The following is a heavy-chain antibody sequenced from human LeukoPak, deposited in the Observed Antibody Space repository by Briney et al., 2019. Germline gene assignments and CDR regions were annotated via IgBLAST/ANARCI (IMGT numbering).Heavy chain of an antibody. V-gene: IGHV1-69*05. J-gene: IGHJ4*02. Sequence: SVKVSCKASGGTFSSYTISWVRQAPGQGLEWMGGITPIFGTANYAQKFQGRVTITTDESTSTAYMELSSLRSEDMAVYYCASVGTFGSDVYWGQGTLVTVSS. D-gene: IGHD3-10*01. CDR1: GGTFSSYT. CDR2: ITPIFGTA. CDR3: ASVGTFGSDVY.